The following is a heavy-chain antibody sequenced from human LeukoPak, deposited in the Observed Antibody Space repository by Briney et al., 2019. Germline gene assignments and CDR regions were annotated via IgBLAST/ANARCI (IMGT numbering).Heavy chain of an antibody. Sequence: SETLSLTCTVSGGSISSYYWSWIRQPPGKGLEWIGYIYYSGSTNYNPSLKSRVTISVDTSKNQFSLKLSSVTAADTAVYFCARAGGSYDSSGYYFKWGQGTLVTVSS. CDR3: ARAGGSYDSSGYYFK. CDR1: GGSISSYY. J-gene: IGHJ4*02. CDR2: IYYSGST. V-gene: IGHV4-59*08. D-gene: IGHD3-22*01.